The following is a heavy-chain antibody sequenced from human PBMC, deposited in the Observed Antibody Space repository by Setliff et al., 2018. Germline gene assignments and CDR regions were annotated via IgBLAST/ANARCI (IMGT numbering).Heavy chain of an antibody. Sequence: SETLSLTCAVSNYSIVSDYYWGWIRQTPGKGLEWIGSTFHTGGTYYNPSLKSRVVISVDKSRNLFSLSMDSVTAADTALYFCARGRNVAARLLDSWGQGTLVTVSS. CDR3: ARGRNVAARLLDS. D-gene: IGHD6-6*01. CDR2: TFHTGGT. CDR1: NYSIVSDYY. J-gene: IGHJ4*02. V-gene: IGHV4-38-2*01.